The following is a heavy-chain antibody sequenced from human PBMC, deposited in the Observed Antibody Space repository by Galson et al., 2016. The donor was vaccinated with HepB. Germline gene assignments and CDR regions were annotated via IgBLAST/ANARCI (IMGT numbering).Heavy chain of an antibody. D-gene: IGHD3/OR15-3a*01. V-gene: IGHV3-48*02. CDR3: ARDQDWAFDY. CDR1: GFTFSTYS. Sequence: SLRLSCAASGFTFSTYSMNWVRQAPGKGLEWIAYIRGGNTNTDYAVSVKGRFTISRDDATNALFLQMNSLRDEDTAIYYCARDQDWAFDYWGQGTLVSVSS. CDR2: IRGGNTNT. J-gene: IGHJ4*02.